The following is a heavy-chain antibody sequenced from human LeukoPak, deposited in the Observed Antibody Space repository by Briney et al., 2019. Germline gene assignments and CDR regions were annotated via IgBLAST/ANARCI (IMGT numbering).Heavy chain of an antibody. J-gene: IGHJ4*02. CDR2: INHTGRT. Sequence: SETLSLTCTVSGDPISSSYYWGWIRHPPGKGLEWIGEINHTGRTYYNPSLKSRVTISVETSKSQFSLKLSSVTAADTAVYYCARVTGYMIEDYFDYWDQGTLVTVSS. CDR1: GDPISSSYY. CDR3: ARVTGYMIEDYFDY. D-gene: IGHD3-22*01. V-gene: IGHV4-38-2*02.